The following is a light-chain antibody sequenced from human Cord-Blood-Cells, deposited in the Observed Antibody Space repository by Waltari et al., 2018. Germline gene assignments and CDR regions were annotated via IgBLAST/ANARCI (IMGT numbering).Light chain of an antibody. Sequence: QSVLTQPPSVSGAPGQRVTIPCTGSSPNIRAGYDVSWYQQLPGTAPKLLIYGNSNRPSGVPDRFSGSKSGTSASLAITGLQAEDEADYYCQSYDSSLSGSVFGGGNKLTVL. CDR1: SPNIRAGYD. V-gene: IGLV1-40*01. J-gene: IGLJ2*01. CDR3: QSYDSSLSGSV. CDR2: GNS.